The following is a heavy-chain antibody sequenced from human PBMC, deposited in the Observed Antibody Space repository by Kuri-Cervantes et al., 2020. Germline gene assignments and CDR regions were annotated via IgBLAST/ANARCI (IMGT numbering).Heavy chain of an antibody. V-gene: IGHV4-34*01. Sequence: SQTLSLTCAVYGGSFSGYYWSWIRQPPGKGLEWIGEINHSGSTNYDPSLKSRVTISVDTSKNQFSLKLGSVTAADTAVYYCARVYCSSTSCLYYFDYWGQGTLVTVSS. CDR3: ARVYCSSTSCLYYFDY. D-gene: IGHD2-2*01. J-gene: IGHJ4*02. CDR1: GGSFSGYY. CDR2: INHSGST.